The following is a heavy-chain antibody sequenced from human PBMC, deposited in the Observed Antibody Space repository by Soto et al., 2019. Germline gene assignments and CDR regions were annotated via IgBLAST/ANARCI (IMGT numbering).Heavy chain of an antibody. Sequence: GESLKISCMGSGYSFTSYWISWVRQMPGKGLEWMGRIDPSDSYTNYSPSFQGHVTISADKSISTAYLQWSSLKASDTAMYYCARRDTVTTFHYYYYGMDVWGQGTTVTVSS. CDR3: ARRDTVTTFHYYYYGMDV. CDR1: GYSFTSYW. V-gene: IGHV5-10-1*01. D-gene: IGHD4-4*01. J-gene: IGHJ6*02. CDR2: IDPSDSYT.